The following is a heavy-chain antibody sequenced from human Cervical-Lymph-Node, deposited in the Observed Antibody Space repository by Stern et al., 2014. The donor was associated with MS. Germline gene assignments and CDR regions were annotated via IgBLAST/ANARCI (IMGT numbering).Heavy chain of an antibody. V-gene: IGHV3-33*01. CDR2: IWYDGSNK. Sequence: VQLEESGGGVVQPGRSLRLFCAASGFTFSSYGMHWVRQAPGKGLEWVAVIWYDGSNKYYADSVKGRFTISRDNSKNTLYLQMNSLRAEDTAVYYCARSSSPSPYYYYGMDVWGQGTTVTVSS. D-gene: IGHD6-13*01. J-gene: IGHJ6*02. CDR3: ARSSSPSPYYYYGMDV. CDR1: GFTFSSYG.